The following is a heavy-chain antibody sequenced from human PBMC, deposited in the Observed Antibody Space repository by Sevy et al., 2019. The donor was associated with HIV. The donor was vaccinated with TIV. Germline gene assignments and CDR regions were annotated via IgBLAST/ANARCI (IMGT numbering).Heavy chain of an antibody. V-gene: IGHV3-30*02. CDR3: AKFVGCGSGYDYAFDF. CDR1: GFTFTSYG. Sequence: GGSLRLSCAASGFTFTSYGIHWVRQAQGKGLECVAKISFDEKYKYYAESVKGRLTISRVISKNTVFLEMNSLRPDDTGVYYVAKFVGCGSGYDYAFDFWGQGTMVTVSS. J-gene: IGHJ3*01. CDR2: ISFDEKYK. D-gene: IGHD5-12*01.